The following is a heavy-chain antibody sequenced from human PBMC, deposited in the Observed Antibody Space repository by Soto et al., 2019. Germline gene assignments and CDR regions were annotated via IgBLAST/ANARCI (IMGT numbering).Heavy chain of an antibody. J-gene: IGHJ4*02. Sequence: LRLSCAASGFTFRSYGIHWVRQAPGKGLEWVAFIWFGGSKKYYVDSVKGRFAVSRDNSKNSLYLQMNSLRVEDTAVYYCARKDYHDYWGQGTLVTVSS. V-gene: IGHV3-33*01. CDR1: GFTFRSYG. CDR2: IWFGGSKK. CDR3: ARKDYHDY.